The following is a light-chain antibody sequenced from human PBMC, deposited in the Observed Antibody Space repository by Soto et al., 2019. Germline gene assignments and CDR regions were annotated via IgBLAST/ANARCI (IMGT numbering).Light chain of an antibody. CDR2: KAS. J-gene: IGKJ1*01. CDR3: QQYNSYWT. CDR1: QSISSW. V-gene: IGKV1-5*03. Sequence: DIQMTQSPSTLSASVGDRVTITCLARQSISSWVAWYQQNPGKAPKLLIYKASSLESGVPSRFSGSGSGTEFTLAISRLQPDDFATYYCQQYNSYWTFGKGTKVEIK.